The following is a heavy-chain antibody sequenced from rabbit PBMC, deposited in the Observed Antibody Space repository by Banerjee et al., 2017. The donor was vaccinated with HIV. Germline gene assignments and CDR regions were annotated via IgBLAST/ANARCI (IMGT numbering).Heavy chain of an antibody. Sequence: QEHLVESGGGLVRPEGSLRLSCTASGFDFSNKAVMCWVRQAPGKGLQWIACINVVTGKAVYATWAKGRFTFSKTSSTTVTLQMTSLTAADTATYFCARGDFAPYFNLWGQGTLVTVS. V-gene: IGHV1S45*01. CDR1: GFDFSNKAV. CDR3: ARGDFAPYFNL. J-gene: IGHJ4*01. CDR2: INVVTGKA. D-gene: IGHD4-2*01.